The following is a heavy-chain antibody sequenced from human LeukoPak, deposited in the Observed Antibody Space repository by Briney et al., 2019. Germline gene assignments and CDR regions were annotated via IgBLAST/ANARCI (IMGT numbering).Heavy chain of an antibody. CDR1: GYTFTSYG. J-gene: IGHJ6*02. V-gene: IGHV1-46*01. CDR2: INPSGGST. Sequence: GASVKVSCKASGYTFTSYGISWVRQALGQGLEWMGIINPSGGSTSYAQKFQGRVTMTRDTSTSTVYMELSSLRSEDTAVYYCARDTLAWVAVAGMDVWGQGTTVTVSS. CDR3: ARDTLAWVAVAGMDV. D-gene: IGHD6-19*01.